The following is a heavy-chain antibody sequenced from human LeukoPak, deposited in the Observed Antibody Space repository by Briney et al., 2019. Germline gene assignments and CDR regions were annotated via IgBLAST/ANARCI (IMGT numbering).Heavy chain of an antibody. J-gene: IGHJ3*02. Sequence: SETLSLTCTVSGGSISSSSYYWGWIRQPPGKGLEWIGSIYYSGSTYYNSSPKSRITISVDTSKNQFSLKLISMTAADTAVYYCASHGGAVAADAFYIWGQGTMVSVS. V-gene: IGHV4-39*01. D-gene: IGHD6-19*01. CDR1: GGSISSSSYY. CDR3: ASHGGAVAADAFYI. CDR2: IYYSGST.